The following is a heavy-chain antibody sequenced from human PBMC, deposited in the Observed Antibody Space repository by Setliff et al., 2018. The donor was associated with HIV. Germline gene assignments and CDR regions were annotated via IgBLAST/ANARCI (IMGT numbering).Heavy chain of an antibody. CDR2: ISYDGSNK. D-gene: IGHD5-12*01. CDR3: AKDPRAAVATICDY. V-gene: IGHV3-30*07. CDR1: GFTFSSYA. Sequence: PGGSLRLSCAASGFTFSSYAMHWVRQAPGKGLEWVAVISYDGSNKYYADSVKGRFTISRDNSKNTLYLQMNSLRAEDAAVYYCAKDPRAAVATICDYWGQGTLVTVSS. J-gene: IGHJ4*02.